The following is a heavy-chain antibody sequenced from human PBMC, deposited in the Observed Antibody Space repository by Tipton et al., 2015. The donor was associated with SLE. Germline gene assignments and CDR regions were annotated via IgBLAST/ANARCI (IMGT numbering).Heavy chain of an antibody. D-gene: IGHD6-6*01. CDR1: GGSFSGYY. CDR2: INHRGST. V-gene: IGHV4-34*01. Sequence: TLSLTCAVYGGSFSGYYWSWIRQPPGKGLEWIGEINHRGSTNYNPSLKSRVTISVDKSKNQFSLKLTSVTAADTAVYYCARGHSSSSPFDYWGQGTLVTVSS. CDR3: ARGHSSSSPFDY. J-gene: IGHJ4*02.